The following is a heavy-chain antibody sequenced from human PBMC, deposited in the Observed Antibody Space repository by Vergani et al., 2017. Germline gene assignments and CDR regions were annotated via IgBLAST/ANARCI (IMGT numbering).Heavy chain of an antibody. CDR2: INAGNGNT. V-gene: IGHV1-3*01. J-gene: IGHJ3*02. CDR3: ARGTAIGAFDI. D-gene: IGHD2-21*02. CDR1: GYTFTSYT. Sequence: QVQLVQSGAEVKKPGASVKVSCKASGYTFTSYTIHWVRQAPGQRLEWIGWINAGNGNTKYSQNFQCRVTITRDTSASTAYMELSSLRSEDTAVFFCARGTAIGAFDIWGQGIMVTVSS.